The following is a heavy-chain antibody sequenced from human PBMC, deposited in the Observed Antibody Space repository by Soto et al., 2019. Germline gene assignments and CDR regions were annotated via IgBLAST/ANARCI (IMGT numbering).Heavy chain of an antibody. CDR1: GFTFSNYA. V-gene: IGHV3-23*01. J-gene: IGHJ4*02. D-gene: IGHD6-13*01. Sequence: EVQLLESGGGLVQPGGSLRLSCAASGFTFSNYAMTWVRQAPGKGLEWVSVITGSGGGTYFVDSVKGRFTISRDNSKNTVYLQMNSLRAERTAVYYCAKRALTAAGFDYWGQGTLVTVSS. CDR3: AKRALTAAGFDY. CDR2: ITGSGGGT.